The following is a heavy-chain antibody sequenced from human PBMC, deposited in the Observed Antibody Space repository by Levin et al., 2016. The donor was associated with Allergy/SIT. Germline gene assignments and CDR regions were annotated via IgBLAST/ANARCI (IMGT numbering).Heavy chain of an antibody. CDR1: GGTFSSYA. Sequence: SVKVSCKASGGTFSSYAISWVRQAPGQGLEWMGGIIPIFGTANYAQKFQGRVTITADKSTSTAYMELSSLRSEDTAVYYCARGVSSGWSYRYYGMDVWGQGTTVTVSS. CDR2: IIPIFGTA. J-gene: IGHJ6*02. D-gene: IGHD6-19*01. CDR3: ARGVSSGWSYRYYGMDV. V-gene: IGHV1-69*06.